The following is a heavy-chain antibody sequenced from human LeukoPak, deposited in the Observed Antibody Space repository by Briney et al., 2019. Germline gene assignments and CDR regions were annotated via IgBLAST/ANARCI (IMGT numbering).Heavy chain of an antibody. Sequence: GGSLRLSCAASGFTFSSYGMHWVRQAPGKGLEWVAFIRYDGSNKYYADSVKGRFTISRDDSKNTLYLQMNSLRAEDTAVYYCAKDSPVGVGSGGYWGQGTLVTVSP. D-gene: IGHD3-3*01. V-gene: IGHV3-30*02. CDR3: AKDSPVGVGSGGY. CDR2: IRYDGSNK. J-gene: IGHJ4*02. CDR1: GFTFSSYG.